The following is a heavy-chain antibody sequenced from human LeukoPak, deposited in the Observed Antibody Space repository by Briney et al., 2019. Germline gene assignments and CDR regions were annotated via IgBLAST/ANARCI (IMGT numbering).Heavy chain of an antibody. D-gene: IGHD6-19*01. V-gene: IGHV3-23*01. CDR3: AKALRSLKFSGGWYPDY. J-gene: IGHJ4*02. CDR1: GFTFSSYA. CDR2: ISGSGGST. Sequence: GGSLRLSCAASGFTFSSYAMSWVRQAPGKGLEWVSAISGSGGSTYYADSVKGRFTISRDNSKNTLYLQMNSLRAEDTAVYYCAKALRSLKFSGGWYPDYWGQGTLVTVSS.